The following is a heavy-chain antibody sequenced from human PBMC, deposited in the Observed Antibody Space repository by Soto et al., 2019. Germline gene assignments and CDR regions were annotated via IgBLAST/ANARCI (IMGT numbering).Heavy chain of an antibody. J-gene: IGHJ4*02. Sequence: GGSLRLSCTASGFTFGDYAMSWVRQAPGKGLEWVGFIRSKAYGGTTEYAASVKGRFTISRDDSKSIAYLQMNSLKTEDTAVYYCTREDYYDSSGFDYWGQATLVTVSS. CDR1: GFTFGDYA. CDR2: IRSKAYGGTT. V-gene: IGHV3-49*04. CDR3: TREDYYDSSGFDY. D-gene: IGHD3-22*01.